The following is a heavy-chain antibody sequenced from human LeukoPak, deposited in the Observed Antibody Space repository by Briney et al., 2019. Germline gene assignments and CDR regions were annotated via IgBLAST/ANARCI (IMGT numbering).Heavy chain of an antibody. J-gene: IGHJ2*01. CDR1: GFSFSTHD. Sequence: GGSPRLSCAASGFSFSTHDMSWVRQAPGKGLEWVSAISRSGDGTTYAGSVKGRFTISRDNSKNTLFLQMNSLRAEDTAIYYCARAVGLWYFDLWGRGSLVTVSS. CDR3: ARAVGLWYFDL. CDR2: ISRSGDGT. V-gene: IGHV3-23*01. D-gene: IGHD5/OR15-5a*01.